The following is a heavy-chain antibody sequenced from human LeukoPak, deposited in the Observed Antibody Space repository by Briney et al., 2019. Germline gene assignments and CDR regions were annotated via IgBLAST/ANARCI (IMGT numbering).Heavy chain of an antibody. D-gene: IGHD4-17*01. J-gene: IGHJ5*02. CDR3: AKGSTDRGFDP. V-gene: IGHV3-23*01. Sequence: PGGSLRLSCAASGFTFSSYAMSWVRQAPGKGLEWVSAISGSGYSTYHADSVKGRFTISRDNSTNTLYLQMNSLRVEDTAVYYCAKGSTDRGFDPWGQGILVTVSS. CDR2: ISGSGYST. CDR1: GFTFSSYA.